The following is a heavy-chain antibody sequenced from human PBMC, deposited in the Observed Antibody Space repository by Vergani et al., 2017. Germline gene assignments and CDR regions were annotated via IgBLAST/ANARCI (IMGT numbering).Heavy chain of an antibody. CDR3: SKRNYYDDSSGDAFSI. CDR2: ISSSSSTI. D-gene: IGHD3-22*01. J-gene: IGHJ3*02. V-gene: IGHV3-48*01. Sequence: EVQLVESGGGLVQPGGSLRLSCAASGFTFSSYSMNWVRQATGKGLEWVSYISSSSSTIYYADSVKGRFTISRDNAKNSLYLQMNSLRAEDTAVYYCSKRNYYDDSSGDAFSIWGQGTMVTVSS. CDR1: GFTFSSYS.